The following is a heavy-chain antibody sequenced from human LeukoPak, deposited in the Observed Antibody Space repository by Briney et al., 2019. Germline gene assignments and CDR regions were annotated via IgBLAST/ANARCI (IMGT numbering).Heavy chain of an antibody. CDR2: IWYDGSNK. Sequence: PGGSLRLSCAASGFTFSSYGMHWVRQAPGKGLEWVAVIWYDGSNKYYADSVKGRFTISRDNSKSTLYLQMNSLRAEDTAVYYCAKEAHSSGWYYFDYWGQGTLVTVSS. CDR1: GFTFSSYG. CDR3: AKEAHSSGWYYFDY. J-gene: IGHJ4*02. D-gene: IGHD6-19*01. V-gene: IGHV3-33*06.